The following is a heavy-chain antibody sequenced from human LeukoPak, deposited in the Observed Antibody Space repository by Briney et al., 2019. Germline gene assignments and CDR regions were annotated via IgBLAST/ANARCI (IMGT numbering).Heavy chain of an antibody. Sequence: ALVKVSCKASGYTFTSYAMHWVRQAPGQRLEWMGWINAGNGNTKYSQEFQGRVTITRDTSASTAYMELSSLRSEDMAVYYCARDPEQWLGYFDYWGQGTLVTVSS. CDR1: GYTFTSYA. CDR3: ARDPEQWLGYFDY. V-gene: IGHV1-3*03. D-gene: IGHD6-19*01. J-gene: IGHJ4*02. CDR2: INAGNGNT.